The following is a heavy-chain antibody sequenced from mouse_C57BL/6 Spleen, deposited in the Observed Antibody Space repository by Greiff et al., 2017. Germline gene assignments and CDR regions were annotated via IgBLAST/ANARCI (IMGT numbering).Heavy chain of an antibody. J-gene: IGHJ3*01. CDR1: GFTFSSYT. Sequence: EVQLVESGGGLVKPGGSLKLSCAASGFTFSSYTMSWVRQTPEKRLEWVATISGGGGNTYYPDSVKGRFTISRANAKNTLYLQMCSLRSEDTALYYCARLHYGSSPFAYWGQGTLVTVSA. CDR3: ARLHYGSSPFAY. V-gene: IGHV5-9*01. CDR2: ISGGGGNT. D-gene: IGHD1-1*01.